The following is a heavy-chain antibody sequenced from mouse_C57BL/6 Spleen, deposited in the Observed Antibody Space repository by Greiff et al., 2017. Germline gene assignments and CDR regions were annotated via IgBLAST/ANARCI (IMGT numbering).Heavy chain of an antibody. CDR3: ARCDYDEGFAY. CDR1: GYTFTSYW. Sequence: VQLQQSGAELVKPGASVKLSCKASGYTFTSYWMHWVKQRPGQGLEWIGMIHPNSGSTNYNEKFKSKATLTVDKSSSTAYMQLSSLTSEDSAVYYCARCDYDEGFAYWGQGTLVTVSA. V-gene: IGHV1-64*01. D-gene: IGHD2-4*01. CDR2: IHPNSGST. J-gene: IGHJ3*01.